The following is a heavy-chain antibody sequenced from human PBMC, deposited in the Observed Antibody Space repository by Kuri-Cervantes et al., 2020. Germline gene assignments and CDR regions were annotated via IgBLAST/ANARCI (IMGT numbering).Heavy chain of an antibody. V-gene: IGHV3-20*04. Sequence: GESLKISCAASGFTFDDYGMSWVRQAPGKGLEWVSGINWNGGSTGYADSVKGRFTISRDNAKNSLYLQMNSLRAEDTAVYYCARPMAAAGLNAFDIWGQGTMVTVSS. CDR1: GFTFDDYG. CDR3: ARPMAAAGLNAFDI. J-gene: IGHJ3*02. CDR2: INWNGGST. D-gene: IGHD6-13*01.